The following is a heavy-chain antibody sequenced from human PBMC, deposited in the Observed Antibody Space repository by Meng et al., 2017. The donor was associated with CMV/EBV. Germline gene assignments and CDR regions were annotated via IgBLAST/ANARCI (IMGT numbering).Heavy chain of an antibody. V-gene: IGHV4-30-4*08. CDR3: ARVTSRVAGAFDY. CDR2: IYYSGST. CDR1: GGSISSGDYY. D-gene: IGHD1-14*01. Sequence: VQLQESVPGLVKPSQTLSLTGTVSGGSISSGDYYWSWIRQPPGKGLEWIGYIYYSGSTYYNPSLKSRVTISVDTSKNQFSLKLSSVTAADTAVYYCARVTSRVAGAFDYWGQGTLVTVSS. J-gene: IGHJ4*02.